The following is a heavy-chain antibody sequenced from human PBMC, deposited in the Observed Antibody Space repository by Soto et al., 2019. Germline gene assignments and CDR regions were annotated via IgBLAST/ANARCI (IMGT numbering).Heavy chain of an antibody. J-gene: IGHJ4*02. V-gene: IGHV3-9*01. CDR2: ISWNRGSI. D-gene: IGHD6-13*01. CDR3: AKDSSSWYFDY. Sequence: EVQLVESGGGLVQPGRSLRLSCAASGFTFDDYAMHWVRQAPGKGLEWVSGISWNRGSIGYADSVKGRFTISRDNAKNSLYLQMNSLRAEDTALYYCAKDSSSWYFDYWGQGTLVTVSS. CDR1: GFTFDDYA.